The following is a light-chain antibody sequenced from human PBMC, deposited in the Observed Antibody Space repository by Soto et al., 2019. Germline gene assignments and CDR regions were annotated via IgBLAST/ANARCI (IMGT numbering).Light chain of an antibody. J-gene: IGKJ1*01. V-gene: IGKV3-20*01. CDR1: QSVSSSY. Sequence: EIVLTQSPATLSLSPGERATLSCRASQSVSSSYLAWYQQKPGQAPRLLIYGSSSRATGIPDRFSGSGCRTDFTLTSSRLEAEYFAVYYCQQYGSSWTFGQGTKVEIK. CDR2: GSS. CDR3: QQYGSSWT.